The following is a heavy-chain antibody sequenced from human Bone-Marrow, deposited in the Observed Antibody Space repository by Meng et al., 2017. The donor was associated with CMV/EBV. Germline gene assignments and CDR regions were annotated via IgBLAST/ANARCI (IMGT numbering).Heavy chain of an antibody. D-gene: IGHD6-6*01. Sequence: SLKISCAASGFTFDDYAMHWVRQAPGKGLEWVSGISWNSGSIGYADSVKGRFTISRDNAKNSLYLQMNSLRDEDMAVYYCARLEGTVAAFDYWGQGTLVTVSS. CDR2: ISWNSGSI. J-gene: IGHJ4*02. V-gene: IGHV3-9*03. CDR1: GFTFDDYA. CDR3: ARLEGTVAAFDY.